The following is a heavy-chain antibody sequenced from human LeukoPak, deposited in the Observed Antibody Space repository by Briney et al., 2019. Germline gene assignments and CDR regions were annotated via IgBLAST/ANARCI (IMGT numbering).Heavy chain of an antibody. V-gene: IGHV3-53*01. CDR2: IFSST. J-gene: IGHJ4*02. CDR1: GFTVSSNS. CDR3: ARRAGAYSHPFDY. D-gene: IGHD4/OR15-4a*01. Sequence: GGSLRLSCTVSGFTVSSNSMSWVRQAPGKGLEWVSFIFSSTHYSDSVKGRFTISRDNSKNTLYLQMNSLRAEDTAVYYCARRAGAYSHPFDYWGQGTLVTVSS.